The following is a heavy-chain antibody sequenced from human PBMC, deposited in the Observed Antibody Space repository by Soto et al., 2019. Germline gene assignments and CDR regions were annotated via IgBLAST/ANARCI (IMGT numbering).Heavy chain of an antibody. CDR2: IYSGGST. V-gene: IGHV3-66*01. D-gene: IGHD2-15*01. CDR3: ARGGLHCSGGRCYGVAMDV. CDR1: GFTVSSKY. Sequence: EVQLVESGGGLVQPGGSLRLSCAASGFTVSSKYMSWVRQAPGRGLECVSVIYSGGSTSYADSVKGRFTISRDNSKNTLYLQMNSLRDEDTAVYYCARGGLHCSGGRCYGVAMDVWGKGTTVTVSS. J-gene: IGHJ6*03.